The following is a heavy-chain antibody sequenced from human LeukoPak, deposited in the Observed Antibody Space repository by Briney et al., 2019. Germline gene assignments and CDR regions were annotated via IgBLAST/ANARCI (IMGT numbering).Heavy chain of an antibody. J-gene: IGHJ4*02. Sequence: SVKVSCKASGGTFSSYAISWVRQAPGQGLEWMGRIIPIFGIANYAQKFQGRVTITADKSTSTAYMELSSQRSEDTAVYYCARLGYCSGGSCSWDYFDYWGQGTLVTVSS. CDR3: ARLGYCSGGSCSWDYFDY. D-gene: IGHD2-15*01. CDR1: GGTFSSYA. CDR2: IIPIFGIA. V-gene: IGHV1-69*04.